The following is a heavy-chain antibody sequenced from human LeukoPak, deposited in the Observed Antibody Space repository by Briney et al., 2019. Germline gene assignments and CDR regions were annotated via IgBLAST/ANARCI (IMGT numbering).Heavy chain of an antibody. J-gene: IGHJ6*03. D-gene: IGHD3-22*01. CDR3: ARVLDYYDSSGSKVIYMDV. V-gene: IGHV4-4*07. CDR1: GGSISSYY. CDR2: IYTSGST. Sequence: SETLSLTCTVSGGSISSYYWSWIRQPAGKGLEWIGRIYTSGSTNCNPSLKSRVTMSVDTSKNQFSLKLSSVTAADTAVYYCARVLDYYDSSGSKVIYMDVWGKGTTVTVSS.